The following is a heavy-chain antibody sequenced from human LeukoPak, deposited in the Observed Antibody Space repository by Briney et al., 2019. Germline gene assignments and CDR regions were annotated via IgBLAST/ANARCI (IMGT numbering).Heavy chain of an antibody. CDR1: GYTFTSYG. V-gene: IGHV1-18*01. CDR2: ITAYNVNT. Sequence: ASVKVSCKASGYTFTSYGISWVRQAPGQGLEWMGWITAYNVNTYYAQNLQDRVTMTTDPSTATAYMELRSLRSDDTAVYYCARCVMIMFGGARKFDYWGQGTLVTVSS. CDR3: ARCVMIMFGGARKFDY. J-gene: IGHJ4*02. D-gene: IGHD3-16*01.